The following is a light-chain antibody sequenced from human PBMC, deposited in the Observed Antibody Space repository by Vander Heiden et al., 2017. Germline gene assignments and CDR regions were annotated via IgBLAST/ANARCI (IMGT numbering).Light chain of an antibody. CDR1: TGAVPRGYY. CDR2: DTN. J-gene: IGLJ1*01. V-gene: IGLV7-43*01. Sequence: QTVVTQETSLTVSPGGTVTLTCASSTGAVPRGYYPNWFQQKPVQAPRSLIYDTNNKQSWTPARFSGALLGGNAALTLSGAQPEDEAEYYCLLYYGGAQPSVFGTGTTVTVL. CDR3: LLYYGGAQPSV.